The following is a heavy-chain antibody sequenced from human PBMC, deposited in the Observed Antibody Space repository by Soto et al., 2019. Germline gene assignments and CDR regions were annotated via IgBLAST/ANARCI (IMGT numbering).Heavy chain of an antibody. CDR1: GGTFSSYA. V-gene: IGHV1-69*13. D-gene: IGHD6-6*01. CDR3: ARDLVSPARIAAASYYYGMDV. Sequence: SVKVSCKASGGTFSSYAISWVRQAPGQGLEWMGGIITIFGTANYAQKFQGRVTITADESTSTAYMELSSLRSEDTAVYYCARDLVSPARIAAASYYYGMDVWGQGTTVTVSS. CDR2: IITIFGTA. J-gene: IGHJ6*02.